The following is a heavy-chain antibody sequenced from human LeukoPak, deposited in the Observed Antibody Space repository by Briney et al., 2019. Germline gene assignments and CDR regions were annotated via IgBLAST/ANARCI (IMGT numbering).Heavy chain of an antibody. CDR2: ISPRVSDV. J-gene: IGHJ4*02. Sequence: GGSLRLSCAASGFTFSDYYMSWIRQAPGEGLEGVSYISPRVSDVQYAASVKGRFTISRDNARNSLYLQMNGLRAEDTAVYYCAKDILEAGLFFDYWGLGTLVTVSS. CDR3: AKDILEAGLFFDY. D-gene: IGHD6-13*01. CDR1: GFTFSDYY. V-gene: IGHV3-11*01.